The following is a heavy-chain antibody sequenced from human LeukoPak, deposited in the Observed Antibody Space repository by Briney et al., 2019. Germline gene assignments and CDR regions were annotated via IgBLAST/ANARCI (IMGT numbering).Heavy chain of an antibody. CDR3: ARPRWVATPYQYYYYMDV. CDR2: IIPIFGTA. Sequence: ASVKVSCKASGGTFSSYAISWVRQAPGRGLEWMGGIIPIFGTANYAQKFQGRVTITADKSTSAAYMELSSLRSEDAAVYYCARPRWVATPYQYYYYMDVWGKGTTVTVSS. J-gene: IGHJ6*03. D-gene: IGHD5-12*01. V-gene: IGHV1-69*06. CDR1: GGTFSSYA.